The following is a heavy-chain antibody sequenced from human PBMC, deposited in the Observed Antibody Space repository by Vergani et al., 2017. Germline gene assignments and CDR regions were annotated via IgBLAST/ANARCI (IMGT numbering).Heavy chain of an antibody. D-gene: IGHD3-10*01. V-gene: IGHV3-23*01. Sequence: EVQLLESGGGSAQPGESLRLSCVASGFTFTAHGLNWVRQAPGKGLEWVSGISGQNFRTHYADSVKGRFTISRDNSQNSLYLQMNSLRAEDTAVYYCAKTLLTFSXASGDHYYYYGMDVWGQGTTVTVSS. CDR1: GFTFTAHG. J-gene: IGHJ6*02. CDR2: ISGQNFRT. CDR3: AKTLLTFSXASGDHYYYYGMDV.